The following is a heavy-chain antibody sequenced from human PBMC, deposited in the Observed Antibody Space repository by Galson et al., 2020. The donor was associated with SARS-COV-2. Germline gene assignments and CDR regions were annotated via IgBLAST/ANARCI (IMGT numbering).Heavy chain of an antibody. D-gene: IGHD3-22*01. CDR3: ARESYYYDSSGYYRYYFDY. J-gene: IGHJ4*02. CDR2: ISAYNGNT. V-gene: IGHV1-18*01. CDR1: GYTFTSYG. Sequence: ASVKVSCKASGYTFTSYGISWVRQAPGQGLEWMGWISAYNGNTNYAQKLQGRVTMTTDTSTSTAYMELRSLRSDDTAVYYCARESYYYDSSGYYRYYFDYWGQGTLVTVSS.